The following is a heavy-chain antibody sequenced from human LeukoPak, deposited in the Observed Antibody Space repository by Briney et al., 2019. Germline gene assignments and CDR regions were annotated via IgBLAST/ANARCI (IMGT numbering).Heavy chain of an antibody. D-gene: IGHD1-14*01. CDR2: LYSDGNT. Sequence: PGGSLRLSCAASGFTVITNDMTWVRQAPGKGLEWVSVLYSDGNTKYADSVQGRFTISRDNYTLYLEMNSLSPDDTAVYYCARGVEPLAANTLAYWGQGTLVTASS. V-gene: IGHV3-53*01. CDR3: ARGVEPLAANTLAY. CDR1: GFTVITND. J-gene: IGHJ4*02.